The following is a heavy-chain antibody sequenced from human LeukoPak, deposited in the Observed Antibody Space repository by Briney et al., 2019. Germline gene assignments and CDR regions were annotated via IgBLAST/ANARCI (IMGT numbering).Heavy chain of an antibody. V-gene: IGHV4-59*01. CDR1: GGSISSYY. J-gene: IGHJ4*02. CDR2: IYYSGST. CDR3: ARGRAAAGTPLPSL. Sequence: PSETLSLTCTVCGGSISSYYWSWIRQPPGKGLEWIGYIYYSGSTNYNPSLKSRVTISVDTSKNQFSLKLSSVTAADTAVYYCARGRAAAGTPLPSLWGQGTLVTVSS. D-gene: IGHD6-13*01.